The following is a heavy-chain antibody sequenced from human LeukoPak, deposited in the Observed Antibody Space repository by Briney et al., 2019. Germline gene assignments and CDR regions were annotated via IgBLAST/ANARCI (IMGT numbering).Heavy chain of an antibody. CDR1: GFTFSSYA. J-gene: IGHJ4*02. V-gene: IGHV3-23*01. Sequence: PGGSLRLSCAASGFTFSSYAMSWVRQAPGKGLEWVSAISGSGGSTYYADSVKGRFTISRDNSKNTLYLQMNSLRAEDTAVYYCARLYYDSSGYSPGGFDYWGQGTLVTVSS. CDR2: ISGSGGST. D-gene: IGHD3-22*01. CDR3: ARLYYDSSGYSPGGFDY.